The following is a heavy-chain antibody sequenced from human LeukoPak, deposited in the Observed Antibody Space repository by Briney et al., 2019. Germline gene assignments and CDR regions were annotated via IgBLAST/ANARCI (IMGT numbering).Heavy chain of an antibody. J-gene: IGHJ5*02. V-gene: IGHV3-74*01. D-gene: IGHD4-11*01. CDR2: INSDGSST. CDR1: GFTFINHW. Sequence: GGSLRLSCAASGFTFINHWMHWVRQGPGKGLVWVSRINSDGSSTIYADSVKGRFTISRDNAKNTLFLQMNSLRAEDTAVYYCARETVGSSNWFDPWGQGTLVTVSS. CDR3: ARETVGSSNWFDP.